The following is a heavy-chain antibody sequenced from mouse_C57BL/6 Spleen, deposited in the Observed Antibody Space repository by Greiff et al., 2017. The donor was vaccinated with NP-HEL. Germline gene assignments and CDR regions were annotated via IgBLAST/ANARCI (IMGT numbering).Heavy chain of an antibody. CDR3: VRQITTVVATGYFDV. J-gene: IGHJ1*03. Sequence: EVQLVESGGGLVQPKGSLKLSCAASGFSFNTYAMNWVRQAPGKGLEWVARIRSKSNNYATYYADSVKDRFTISRDDSESMLYLQMNNLKTEDTAMYYCVRQITTVVATGYFDVWGTGTTVTVSS. D-gene: IGHD1-1*01. CDR2: IRSKSNNYAT. CDR1: GFSFNTYA. V-gene: IGHV10-1*01.